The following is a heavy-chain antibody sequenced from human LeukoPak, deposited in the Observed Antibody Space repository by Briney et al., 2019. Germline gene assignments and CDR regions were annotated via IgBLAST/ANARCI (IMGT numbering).Heavy chain of an antibody. CDR2: VSGSGGRT. CDR3: AKDRGFRQLWGFDY. J-gene: IGHJ4*02. CDR1: GFTFSTNW. V-gene: IGHV3-23*01. Sequence: GGSLRPSCDVSGFTFSTNWMDWVRQAPGKGLEWVSAVSGSGGRTYSADSVKGRFTISRDNSKNTLYLQMNSLRAEDTAIYYCAKDRGFRQLWGFDYWGQGTMVTVSS. D-gene: IGHD5-24*01.